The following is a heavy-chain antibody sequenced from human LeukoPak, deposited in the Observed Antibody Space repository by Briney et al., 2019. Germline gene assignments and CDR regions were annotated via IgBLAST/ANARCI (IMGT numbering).Heavy chain of an antibody. CDR3: ARLLGYCSSTSCQLPDYYYYYGMDV. CDR2: IYYSGST. D-gene: IGHD2-2*01. CDR1: GGSISSYY. J-gene: IGHJ6*02. V-gene: IGHV4-59*08. Sequence: PSETLSLTCTVSGGSISSYYWSWIRQPPGKGLEWIGYIYYSGSTNYNPSLKSRVTISVDTSKNQFSLKLSSVTAADTAVYYCARLLGYCSSTSCQLPDYYYYYGMDVWGQGTTVTVSS.